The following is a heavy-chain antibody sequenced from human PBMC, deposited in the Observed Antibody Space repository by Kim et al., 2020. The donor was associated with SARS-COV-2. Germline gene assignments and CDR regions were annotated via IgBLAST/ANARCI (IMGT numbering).Heavy chain of an antibody. CDR3: AKEDTVMTTVTTNAFDI. Sequence: AKDRFTTSRDNSKNTLYLQMNSPRAEDTAVYYCAKEDTVMTTVTTNAFDIWGQGTMVTVSS. V-gene: IGHV3-23*01. D-gene: IGHD4-17*01. J-gene: IGHJ3*02.